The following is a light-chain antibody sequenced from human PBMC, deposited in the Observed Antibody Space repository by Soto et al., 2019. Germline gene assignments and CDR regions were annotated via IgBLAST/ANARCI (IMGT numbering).Light chain of an antibody. CDR1: QYIGSN. V-gene: IGKV3-15*01. J-gene: IGKJ5*01. Sequence: EIVLTQSPGPLSVSRGETATLSCRASQYIGSNLAWYQQKPGQAPGLLIYGASTRATGIPARFSGFGSGTEFTLTISSLQSEDFAVYYCEQYNNWPITFGQGTRLEIK. CDR3: EQYNNWPIT. CDR2: GAS.